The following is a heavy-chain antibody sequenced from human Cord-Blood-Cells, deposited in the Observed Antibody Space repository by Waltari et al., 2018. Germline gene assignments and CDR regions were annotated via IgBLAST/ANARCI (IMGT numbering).Heavy chain of an antibody. Sequence: QVQLVQSGAEVKKPGASVKVSCKASGYTFTSYGISWVRQPPGQGLEWMGWISAYNGNTNYAQKLQGRVTMTTDTSTSTAYMELRSLRSDDTAVYYCARVPGGGSSWYYYYYGMDVWGQGTTVTVSS. CDR3: ARVPGGGSSWYYYYYGMDV. CDR1: GYTFTSYG. D-gene: IGHD6-13*01. CDR2: ISAYNGNT. V-gene: IGHV1-18*01. J-gene: IGHJ6*02.